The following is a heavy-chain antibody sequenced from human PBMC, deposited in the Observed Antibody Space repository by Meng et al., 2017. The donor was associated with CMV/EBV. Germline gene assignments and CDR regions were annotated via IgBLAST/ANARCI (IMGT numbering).Heavy chain of an antibody. CDR2: ISYDGSNK. CDR3: ARDHYDY. V-gene: IGHV3-30-3*01. Sequence: GESLKISCAASGFTFSSYAMHWVRRAPGKGLEWVAVISYDGSNKYYADSVKGRFTISRDNSKNTLYLQMNSLRAEDTAVYYCARDHYDYWGQGTLVTVSS. D-gene: IGHD1-26*01. J-gene: IGHJ4*02. CDR1: GFTFSSYA.